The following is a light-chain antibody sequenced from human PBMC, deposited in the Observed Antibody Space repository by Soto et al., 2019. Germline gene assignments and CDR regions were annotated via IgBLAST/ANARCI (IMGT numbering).Light chain of an antibody. CDR3: QQYGYSPLT. CDR1: QSVSSTY. CDR2: GAS. J-gene: IGKJ4*01. Sequence: EIVLTQSPGTLSLSPGERATLSCRASQSVSSTYLAWYQQKPGQAPRLLIYGASNRAAGIPDRFSGSGSGTDFTLTISRLEPEDFAVYHCQQYGYSPLTFGGGTKVETK. V-gene: IGKV3-20*01.